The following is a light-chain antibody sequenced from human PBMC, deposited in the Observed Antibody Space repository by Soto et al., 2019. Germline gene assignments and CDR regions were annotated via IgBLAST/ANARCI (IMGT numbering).Light chain of an antibody. Sequence: QSVLTQPPSASGTPGQRVTISCSGSSSNIGSNYVYWYQQLPGTAPKLPIYSNNQRPSGVPDRFSGSKSGTSASLAISGFQSEDEADYYCAAWDDSLNGVVFGGGTKLTVL. CDR2: SNN. CDR1: SSNIGSNY. V-gene: IGLV1-44*01. J-gene: IGLJ2*01. CDR3: AAWDDSLNGVV.